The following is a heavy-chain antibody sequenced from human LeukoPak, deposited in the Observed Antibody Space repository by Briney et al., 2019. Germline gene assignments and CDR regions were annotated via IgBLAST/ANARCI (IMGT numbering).Heavy chain of an antibody. V-gene: IGHV5-10-1*01. CDR2: IDPSDSYT. CDR1: GYSFTSYW. D-gene: IGHD1-26*01. J-gene: IGHJ4*02. Sequence: GESLKISCKGSGYSFTSYWISWVRQMPGKGLEWMGRIDPSDSYTNYSPSFQGHVTISADKSISTAYLQWSSLKASDIAMYYCARPRGAHQPFDYWGQGTLVTVSS. CDR3: ARPRGAHQPFDY.